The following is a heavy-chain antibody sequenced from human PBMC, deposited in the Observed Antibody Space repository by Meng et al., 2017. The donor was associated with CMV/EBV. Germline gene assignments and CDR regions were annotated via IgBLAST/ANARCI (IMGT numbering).Heavy chain of an antibody. CDR1: GFSLTGYW. CDR2: ISSDGSAT. Sequence: GESLKISCVASGFSLTGYWMHWVRQTPGTGLVWLSSISSDGSATRFADSVKGRFTISRDNSKNTLYLQMNSLRAEDTAVYYCAKELPHIFPNYYYGMDVWGQGTTVTVSS. CDR3: AKELPHIFPNYYYGMDV. V-gene: IGHV3-74*01. J-gene: IGHJ6*02.